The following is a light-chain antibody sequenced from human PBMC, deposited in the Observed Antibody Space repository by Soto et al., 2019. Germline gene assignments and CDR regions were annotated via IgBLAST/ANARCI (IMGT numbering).Light chain of an antibody. Sequence: EIVLTQSPVTLSLSPGERATLSCRASQTVRPNFLAWYQQKPGQAPRLLIYGVSDRATGIPDRFSGSGSGTDFTLTITRLEPEDFAMYYCQRYDSFRAFGQGTKVDIK. CDR1: QTVRPNF. CDR2: GVS. J-gene: IGKJ1*01. V-gene: IGKV3-20*01. CDR3: QRYDSFRA.